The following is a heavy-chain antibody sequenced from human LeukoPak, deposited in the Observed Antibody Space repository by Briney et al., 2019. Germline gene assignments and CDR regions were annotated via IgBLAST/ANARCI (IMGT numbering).Heavy chain of an antibody. CDR3: ARDPTTVTKGFDI. CDR2: ISYGGST. CDR1: ADSFSTHY. J-gene: IGHJ3*02. Sequence: PSETLSLTCTVSADSFSTHYWTWIRQPPGKGVEGIGYISYGGSTNYNPPLKSRVTISVDPSKKQFSLKLSSVTAADTAVYYCARDPTTVTKGFDIWGQGTLVTVSS. V-gene: IGHV4-59*11. D-gene: IGHD4-17*01.